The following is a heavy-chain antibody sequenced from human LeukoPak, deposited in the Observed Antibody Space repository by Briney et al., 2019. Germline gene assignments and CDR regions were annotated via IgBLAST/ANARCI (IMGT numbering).Heavy chain of an antibody. CDR1: GYTFTGYY. Sequence: ASVKVSCKASGYTFTGYYMHCVRQAPGQGLEWMEWINPNSGGTNYAQKFQGRVTMTRDTSISTAYMELSRLRSDDTAVYYCARGGYCSSTSCYKWFDPWGQGTLVTVSS. CDR3: ARGGYCSSTSCYKWFDP. V-gene: IGHV1-2*02. J-gene: IGHJ5*02. CDR2: INPNSGGT. D-gene: IGHD2-2*02.